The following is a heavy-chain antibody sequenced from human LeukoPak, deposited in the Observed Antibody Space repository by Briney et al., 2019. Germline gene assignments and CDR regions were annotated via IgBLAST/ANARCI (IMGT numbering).Heavy chain of an antibody. J-gene: IGHJ4*02. D-gene: IGHD3-22*01. CDR3: ARRIGKYYYDSSGYSDY. Sequence: GESLKISCKGSGYSFTSYWIGWVRQMPGKGLDWMGIIYPGDSDTRYSPPFQGQVPISADKSISTAYLQWSSLKASDTAMYDCARRIGKYYYDSSGYSDYWGQGTLVTVSS. V-gene: IGHV5-51*01. CDR2: IYPGDSDT. CDR1: GYSFTSYW.